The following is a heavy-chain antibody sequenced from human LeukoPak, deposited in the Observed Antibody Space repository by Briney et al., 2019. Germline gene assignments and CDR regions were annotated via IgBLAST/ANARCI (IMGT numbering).Heavy chain of an antibody. CDR1: GYTFTSYY. V-gene: IGHV1-46*01. CDR3: AREGGTGNWFDP. CDR2: INPSGGST. Sequence: ASVKVSCKASGYTFTSYYMHWVRQAPGQGLERMGIINPSGGSTSYAQKFQGRVTMTRDMSTSTVYMELSSLRSEDTAVYYCAREGGTGNWFDPWGQGTLVTVSS. D-gene: IGHD1-14*01. J-gene: IGHJ5*02.